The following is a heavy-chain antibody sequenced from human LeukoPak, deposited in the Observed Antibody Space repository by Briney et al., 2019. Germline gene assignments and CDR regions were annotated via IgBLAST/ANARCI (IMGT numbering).Heavy chain of an antibody. V-gene: IGHV3-23*01. J-gene: IGHJ4*02. D-gene: IGHD6-13*01. CDR2: ISGSGGST. CDR1: GFTFSSYA. Sequence: GGSLRLSCAAPGFTFSSYAMSWVRQAPGKGLEWVSAISGSGGSTYYADSVKGRFTISRDNSKNTLYLQMNSLRAEDTAVYYCAKVPSSSWSYFDYWGQGTLVTVSS. CDR3: AKVPSSSWSYFDY.